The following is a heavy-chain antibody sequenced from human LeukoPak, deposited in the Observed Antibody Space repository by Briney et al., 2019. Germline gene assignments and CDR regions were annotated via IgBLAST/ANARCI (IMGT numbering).Heavy chain of an antibody. D-gene: IGHD3-22*01. V-gene: IGHV3-21*01. J-gene: IGHJ4*02. CDR3: ARDYYDSSGYIDY. Sequence: GGSLRLSCAASGFTFNNYSMNWVRQAPGKGLEWVSSISSSSTYIYYADSVKGRFTISRDNAKNSLYLQMNSLRAEDTAVYYCARDYYDSSGYIDYWGQGTLVTVSS. CDR1: GFTFNNYS. CDR2: ISSSSTYI.